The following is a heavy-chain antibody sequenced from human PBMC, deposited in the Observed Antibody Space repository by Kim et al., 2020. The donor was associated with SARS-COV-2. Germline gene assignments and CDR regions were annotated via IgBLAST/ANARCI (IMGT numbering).Heavy chain of an antibody. CDR3: ARQWLAYYYYYGMDV. CDR2: IYYSGST. V-gene: IGHV4-39*01. CDR1: GGSISSSSYY. Sequence: SETLSLTCTVSGGSISSSSYYWGWIRQPPGKGLEWIGSIYYSGSTYYNPSLKSRVTLSVDTSKNQFSLKLSSVTAADTAVYYCARQWLAYYYYYGMDVWGQGTTVTVSS. D-gene: IGHD6-19*01. J-gene: IGHJ6*02.